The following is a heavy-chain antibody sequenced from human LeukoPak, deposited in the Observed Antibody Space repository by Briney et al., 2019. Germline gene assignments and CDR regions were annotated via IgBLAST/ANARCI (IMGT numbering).Heavy chain of an antibody. J-gene: IGHJ6*03. V-gene: IGHV3-7*01. Sequence: PGGSLRLSCAASGFTFSNAWMSWVRQAPGKGLEWVANIKQDGSERYYVDSVKGRFTISRDNAETSLYLQMNSLRDEDTAVYFCARDGNNYYYYMDVWGKGTTVTVSS. CDR2: IKQDGSER. CDR1: GFTFSNAW. D-gene: IGHD2/OR15-2a*01. CDR3: ARDGNNYYYYMDV.